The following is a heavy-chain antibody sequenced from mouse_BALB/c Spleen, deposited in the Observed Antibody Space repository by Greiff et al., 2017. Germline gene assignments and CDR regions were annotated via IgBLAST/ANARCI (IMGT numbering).Heavy chain of an antibody. V-gene: IGHV5-6-3*01. CDR3: ARDPWGGYDGYAMDY. Sequence: EVQLVESGGGLVQPGGSLKLSCAASGFTFSSYGMSWVRQTPDKRLELVATINSNGGSTYYPDSVKGRFTISRDNAKNTLYLQMSSLKSEDTAMYYCARDPWGGYDGYAMDYWGQGTSVTVSS. J-gene: IGHJ4*01. D-gene: IGHD2-2*01. CDR1: GFTFSSYG. CDR2: INSNGGST.